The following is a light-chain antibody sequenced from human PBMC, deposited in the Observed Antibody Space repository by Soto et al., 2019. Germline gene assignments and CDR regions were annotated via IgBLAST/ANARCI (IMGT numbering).Light chain of an antibody. CDR2: KAS. CDR3: QQYNSYSYT. Sequence: DILMTQSPSTLSASVGDRVTIACRASQSISSYLAWYQQKPGKAPNLLIYKASNLASGVPSRFTGGGSGTDFTLTIHSLQPDDSATYFCQQYNSYSYTFGQGTKLEIK. V-gene: IGKV1-5*03. CDR1: QSISSY. J-gene: IGKJ2*01.